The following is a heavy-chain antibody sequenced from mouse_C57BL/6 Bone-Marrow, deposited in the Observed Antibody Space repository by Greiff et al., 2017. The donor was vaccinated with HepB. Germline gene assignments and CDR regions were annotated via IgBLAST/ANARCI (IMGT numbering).Heavy chain of an antibody. D-gene: IGHD1-1*01. Sequence: QVQLQQSGAELARPGASVKLSCKASGYTFTSYGISWVKQRTGQGLEWIGEIYPRSGNTYYNEKFKGKATLTADKSSSTAYMELRSLTSEDSAVYFCARYELRYPYYFDSGGAGTTLTVSS. V-gene: IGHV1-81*01. J-gene: IGHJ2*01. CDR1: GYTFTSYG. CDR2: IYPRSGNT. CDR3: ARYELRYPYYFDS.